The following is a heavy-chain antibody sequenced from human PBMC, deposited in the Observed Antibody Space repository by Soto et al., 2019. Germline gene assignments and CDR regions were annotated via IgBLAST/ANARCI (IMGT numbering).Heavy chain of an antibody. CDR1: GFTFDDYA. J-gene: IGHJ4*02. CDR2: ISWNSGSI. D-gene: IGHD6-13*01. Sequence: EVQLVESGGGLVQPGRSLRLSCAASGFTFDDYAMHWVRQAPGKGLEWVSGISWNSGSIGYADSVKGRFTISRDNAKNSLYLQKNSLRAEDTALYYCAKGRAAAGTDFDYWGQGTLVTVSS. CDR3: AKGRAAAGTDFDY. V-gene: IGHV3-9*01.